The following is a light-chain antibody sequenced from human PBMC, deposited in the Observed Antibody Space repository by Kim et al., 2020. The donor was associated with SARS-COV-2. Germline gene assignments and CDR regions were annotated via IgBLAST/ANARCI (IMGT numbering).Light chain of an antibody. V-gene: IGKV2D-29*01. CDR2: EVS. CDR3: MQTVQLPLT. J-gene: IGKJ4*01. CDR1: QSLLNSDDGRTC. Sequence: ASISCKSSQSLLNSDDGRTCLYWYLQRPGQPPQLLIYEVSSRFSGVPDRFSGSGSGTDFTLTIRRVEAEDVGVYYCMQTVQLPLTFGGGTKVDIK.